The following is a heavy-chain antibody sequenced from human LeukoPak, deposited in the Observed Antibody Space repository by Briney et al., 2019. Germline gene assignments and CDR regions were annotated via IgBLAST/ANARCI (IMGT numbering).Heavy chain of an antibody. CDR1: GFTFSDYY. CDR2: ISSSGSTI. D-gene: IGHD6-19*01. J-gene: IGHJ4*02. Sequence: GGSLRLSCAASGFTFSDYYMSWIRQAPGKGLEWVSYISSSGSTIYYADSVKGRFTISRDNAKNSLYLQMSSLRAEDTAVYYCAKEAKRDSTGWYIDYWGQGTLVTVSS. V-gene: IGHV3-11*01. CDR3: AKEAKRDSTGWYIDY.